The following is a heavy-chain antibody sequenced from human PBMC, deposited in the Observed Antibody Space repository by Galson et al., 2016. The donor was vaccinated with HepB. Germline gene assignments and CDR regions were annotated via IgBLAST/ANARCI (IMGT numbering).Heavy chain of an antibody. CDR3: GHQEGVRDFDY. CDR2: IYWDDDK. CDR1: GLSLNTRGAA. Sequence: PALVKPTQTLTLTCTLSGLSLNTRGAAVGWIRQPPGKSLEWLALIYWDDDKRYTPSLESRLTIIKDISNNQVVLTLTDMDPVDTATYYCGHQEGVRDFDYWGQGTLVTVSS. V-gene: IGHV2-5*02. D-gene: IGHD2-8*01. J-gene: IGHJ4*02.